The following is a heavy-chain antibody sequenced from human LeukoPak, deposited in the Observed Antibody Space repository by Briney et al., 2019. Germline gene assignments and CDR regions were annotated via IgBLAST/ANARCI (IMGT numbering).Heavy chain of an antibody. CDR3: ARLLTTVTNYYYYYYYMDV. CDR1: GVSISSSSYY. CDR2: IYQSGST. J-gene: IGHJ6*03. D-gene: IGHD4-17*01. V-gene: IGHV4-39*07. Sequence: SETLSLTCTVSGVSISSSSYYWGWIRQPPGKGLEWIGSIYQSGSTYYNTSLKSRVTISVDTSKNQFSLKLSSVTAADTAVYYCARLLTTVTNYYYYYYYMDVWGKGTTVTVSS.